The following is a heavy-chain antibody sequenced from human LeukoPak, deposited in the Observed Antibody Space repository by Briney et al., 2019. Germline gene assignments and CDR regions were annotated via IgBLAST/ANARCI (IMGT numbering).Heavy chain of an antibody. CDR1: GYSISSGYY. D-gene: IGHD3-16*01. CDR2: IYHSGST. CDR3: ARADVWGQGFDY. J-gene: IGHJ4*02. Sequence: PSETLSLTCAVSGYSISSGYYWGWIRQPPGKGLEWIGSIYHSGSTYYNPSLKSRVTISVDTSKNQFSLKLSSVTAADTAVYYCARADVWGQGFDYWGQGTLATVSS. V-gene: IGHV4-38-2*01.